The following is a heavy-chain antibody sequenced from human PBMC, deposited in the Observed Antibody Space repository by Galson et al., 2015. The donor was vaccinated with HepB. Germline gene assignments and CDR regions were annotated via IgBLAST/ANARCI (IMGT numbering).Heavy chain of an antibody. CDR3: AKDGLYYGSGTHSNAMDV. CDR2: ISYGGSNR. J-gene: IGHJ6*02. D-gene: IGHD3-10*01. V-gene: IGHV3-30*18. CDR1: GFRFNTYG. Sequence: SLRLSCAASGFRFNTYGIHWVRQAPGRGLQWVAFISYGGSNRYYGDSVKGRFTISRDNAKTTLYLQMNGLRGEDTAVYYCAKDGLYYGSGTHSNAMDVWGQGTTVIVSS.